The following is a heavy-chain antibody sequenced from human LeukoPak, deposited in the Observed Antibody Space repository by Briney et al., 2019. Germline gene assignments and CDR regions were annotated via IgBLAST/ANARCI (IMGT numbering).Heavy chain of an antibody. CDR3: ARSPLTSPSNFDY. J-gene: IGHJ4*02. CDR1: GFTVSSQY. D-gene: IGHD1-14*01. CDR2: IWYDGSNK. V-gene: IGHV3-33*08. Sequence: GGSLRLSCAASGFTVSSQYMSWVRQAPGKGLEWVAVIWYDGSNKYYADSVKGRFTISRDNSKNTLYLQMNSLRAEDTAVYYCARSPLTSPSNFDYWGQGTLVTVSS.